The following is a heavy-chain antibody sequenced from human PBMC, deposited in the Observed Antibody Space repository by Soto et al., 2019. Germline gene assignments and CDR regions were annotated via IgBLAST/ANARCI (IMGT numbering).Heavy chain of an antibody. J-gene: IGHJ4*02. CDR2: ISVSGGST. Sequence: GSLRLSGAASGFTLSSYVMSWVRQAPGKGLEWVSAISVSGGSTYYADSVKGRFTISRDNSKNTLYLQMNSLSAEDTGVYYCAKDLDYWGQGTLVTVSS. CDR3: AKDLDY. CDR1: GFTLSSYV. V-gene: IGHV3-23*01.